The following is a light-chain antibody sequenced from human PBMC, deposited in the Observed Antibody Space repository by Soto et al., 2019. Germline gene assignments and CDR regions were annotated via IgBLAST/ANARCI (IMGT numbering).Light chain of an antibody. J-gene: IGKJ2*01. CDR1: QSVSSSY. V-gene: IGKV3-20*01. Sequence: EIVLTQSPGTLSLSPGERATLSCRASQSVSSSYLAWYQQKPGQAPRPLIYGASSRATCIPDRFSGSGSGTDFTLTISRLEPEDCAVYYCLQYGSSPYTFGQGTKLEIK. CDR3: LQYGSSPYT. CDR2: GAS.